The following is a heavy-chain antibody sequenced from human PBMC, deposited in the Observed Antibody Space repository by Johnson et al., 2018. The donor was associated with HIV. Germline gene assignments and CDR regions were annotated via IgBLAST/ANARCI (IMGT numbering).Heavy chain of an antibody. CDR1: GFTFDDYG. D-gene: IGHD2-2*01. CDR3: AREGMGGDMVVVPAARGAFDI. J-gene: IGHJ3*02. V-gene: IGHV3-20*04. CDR2: INWNRGST. Sequence: VQLVESGGGVVRPGGSLRLSCAASGFTFDDYGMSWVRQAPGKGLEWVSGINWNRGSTGYADSVKGRFTISRDNAKNSLYLQMNSLRAEDTALYYCAREGMGGDMVVVPAARGAFDIWGQGTMVTVSS.